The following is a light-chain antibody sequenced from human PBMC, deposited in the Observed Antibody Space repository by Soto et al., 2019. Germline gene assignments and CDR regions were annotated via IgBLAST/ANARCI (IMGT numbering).Light chain of an antibody. CDR2: GAS. CDR3: QQRSNWPT. J-gene: IGKJ5*01. V-gene: IGKV3-11*01. Sequence: EVVVTQSPGTLSLSKGERATLSCRASQSVSGSYLAWYQQKPGQAPRLLIYGASNRATGIPARFSGSGSGTDFTLTISSLEPEDFAVYYCQQRSNWPTFGQGTRLEIK. CDR1: QSVSGSY.